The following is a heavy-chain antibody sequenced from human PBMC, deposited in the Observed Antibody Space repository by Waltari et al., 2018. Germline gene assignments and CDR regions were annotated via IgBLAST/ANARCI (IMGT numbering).Heavy chain of an antibody. Sequence: EGQLVESGGGLVQPGGSLRLSCVTSGFILGTFWMSWVRQAPGKGLEWVANIKEDGSETYYVDSVKGQFIISRDNAKNLVYLQMNSLRVEDTAVYYCARVRPGWFDPWGQGTLVTVSS. CDR1: GFILGTFW. CDR3: ARVRPGWFDP. J-gene: IGHJ5*02. V-gene: IGHV3-7*01. CDR2: IKEDGSET.